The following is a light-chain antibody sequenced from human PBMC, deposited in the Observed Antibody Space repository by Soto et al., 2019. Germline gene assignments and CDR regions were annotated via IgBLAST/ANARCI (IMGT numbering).Light chain of an antibody. Sequence: QSALTQPASVSGSPGQSITLSCTATSSDVGSYSFVSWFQHHPGKAPKLMIYEGTKRPSGVSDLFSGSKSGNTACLTISGLQAEDEGDYYCCSYAGSKSYVVFGGGTKLTFL. CDR2: EGT. V-gene: IGLV2-23*01. J-gene: IGLJ2*01. CDR1: SSDVGSYSF. CDR3: CSYAGSKSYVV.